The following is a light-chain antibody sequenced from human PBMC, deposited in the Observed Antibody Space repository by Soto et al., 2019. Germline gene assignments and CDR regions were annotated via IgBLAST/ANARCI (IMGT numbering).Light chain of an antibody. CDR3: QQYNTYPYT. Sequence: DIQMTQSPSTLSASAGDRVTITCRASQSIGSWLAWYQQKPGKAPKLLIYDASTLESGVPSRFSGIGSGTEFTLTISSLQPADFATYYCQQYNTYPYTFGQGTKLEIK. V-gene: IGKV1-5*01. CDR2: DAS. CDR1: QSIGSW. J-gene: IGKJ2*01.